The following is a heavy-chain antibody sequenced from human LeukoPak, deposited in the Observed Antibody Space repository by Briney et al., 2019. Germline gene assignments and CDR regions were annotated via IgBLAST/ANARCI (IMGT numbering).Heavy chain of an antibody. D-gene: IGHD4-23*01. J-gene: IGHJ6*03. CDR3: AKAGGNSFYYYYMDV. CDR1: GFTFSSYA. CDR2: ISGSGGST. V-gene: IGHV3-23*01. Sequence: GGSLRLSCAASGFTFSSYAMSWVRQAPGKGLEWVSAISGSGGSTYYADSVKGRFTISRDNSKNTLDLQMNSLRAEDTAVYYCAKAGGNSFYYYYMDVWGTGTTVTVSS.